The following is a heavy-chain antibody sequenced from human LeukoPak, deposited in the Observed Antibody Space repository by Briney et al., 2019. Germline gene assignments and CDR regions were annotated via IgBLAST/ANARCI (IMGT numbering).Heavy chain of an antibody. Sequence: GGSLRLSCAASGLTFSSYAMSWVRQGPGKGLEWVSGISGSGTNTYYADSVKGRFTISRDNSKNTLYLQMNNLRAEDTAVYYCARDLTASADYWGQGTLVTVSS. J-gene: IGHJ4*02. V-gene: IGHV3-23*01. D-gene: IGHD3-16*01. CDR3: ARDLTASADY. CDR1: GLTFSSYA. CDR2: ISGSGTNT.